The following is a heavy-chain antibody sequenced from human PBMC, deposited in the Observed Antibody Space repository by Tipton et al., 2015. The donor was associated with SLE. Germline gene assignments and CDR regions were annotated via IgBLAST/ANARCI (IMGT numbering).Heavy chain of an antibody. CDR2: ISDNGGSS. V-gene: IGHV3-23*01. J-gene: IGHJ4*01. CDR3: ASPRQWLDPFDY. D-gene: IGHD6-19*01. Sequence: SLRLSCTASGFIFSHYVMTWVRQAPGKGLEWVSGISDNGGSSYYADSIKGRFTISSDNPKNTLYLEMKSLRSEDTAVYYCASPRQWLDPFDYWGHGTLVTVSS. CDR1: GFIFSHYV.